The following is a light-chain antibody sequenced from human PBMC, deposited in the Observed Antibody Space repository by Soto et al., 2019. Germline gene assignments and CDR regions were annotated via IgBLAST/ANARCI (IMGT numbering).Light chain of an antibody. Sequence: DIQMTQSPSSLSASVGDRVTITCRASQSISSYLNWYQQKPGKAPKLLIYAASSLQSGVPSKFSGSGSGTDLTHNITILQSEDFATYYCQQSYSTPPTFGRGTEVEIK. J-gene: IGKJ1*01. CDR2: AAS. V-gene: IGKV1-39*01. CDR3: QQSYSTPPT. CDR1: QSISSY.